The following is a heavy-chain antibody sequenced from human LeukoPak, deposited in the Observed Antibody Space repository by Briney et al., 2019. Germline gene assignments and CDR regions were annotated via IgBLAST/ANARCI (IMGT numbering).Heavy chain of an antibody. CDR3: ARSQGYYDSSGYYVTADLYFDY. J-gene: IGHJ4*02. V-gene: IGHV1-46*01. D-gene: IGHD3-22*01. Sequence: ASVKVSCKASGYTFTRYYMHWVRQAPGQGLEWMGIINPSGGSTSYAQKFQGRVTMTRDMSTSTVYMELSSLRSEDTAVYYCARSQGYYDSSGYYVTADLYFDYWGQGTLVTVSS. CDR1: GYTFTRYY. CDR2: INPSGGST.